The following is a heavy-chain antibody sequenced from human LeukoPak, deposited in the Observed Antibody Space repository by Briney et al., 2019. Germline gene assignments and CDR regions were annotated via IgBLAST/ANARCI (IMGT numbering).Heavy chain of an antibody. CDR2: ISISGTKT. J-gene: IGHJ4*02. CDR1: EFDFSTHA. V-gene: IGHV3-23*01. CDR3: AKDWGFEGCGWPSDY. Sequence: GGSLRLSCAASEFDFSTHAMTWVRQAPGKGLEWVSAISISGTKTYYADSVKGRFTISRDNSKNTLYLQMYSLRAEDTAVYYCAKDWGFEGCGWPSDYWGQGTLVTVSS. D-gene: IGHD6-19*01.